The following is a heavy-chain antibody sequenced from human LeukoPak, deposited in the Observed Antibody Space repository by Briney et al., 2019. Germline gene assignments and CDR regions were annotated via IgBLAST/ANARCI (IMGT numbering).Heavy chain of an antibody. CDR1: GFPFSSYW. D-gene: IGHD2-21*02. CDR3: ARDAGHIVVVTAIHAHYFDY. CDR2: INSDGSST. Sequence: GGFLRLSCAASGFPFSSYWMHWVRQAPGKGLVWVSRINSDGSSTSYADSVKGRFTISRDNAKNTLYLQMNSLRAEDTAVYYCARDAGHIVVVTAIHAHYFDYWGQGTPVTVSS. J-gene: IGHJ4*02. V-gene: IGHV3-74*01.